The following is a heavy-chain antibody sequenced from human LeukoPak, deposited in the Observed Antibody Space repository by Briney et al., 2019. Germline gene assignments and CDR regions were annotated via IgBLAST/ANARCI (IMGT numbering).Heavy chain of an antibody. Sequence: ASVKVSCKASGYTFTNYAMNWVRQAPGQGLEWMGWINTNTGNPAYAQGFTGRFVFSLDTSVITAYLQISSLKAEDSAVYYCARGRYCSSNICYDDGQMRGPYFDYWGQGTLVTVSS. J-gene: IGHJ4*02. CDR1: GYTFTNYA. V-gene: IGHV7-4-1*02. CDR2: INTNTGNP. CDR3: ARGRYCSSNICYDDGQMRGPYFDY. D-gene: IGHD2-2*01.